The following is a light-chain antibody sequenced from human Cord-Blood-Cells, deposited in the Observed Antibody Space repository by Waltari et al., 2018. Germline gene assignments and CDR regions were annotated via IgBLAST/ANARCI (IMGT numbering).Light chain of an antibody. V-gene: IGLV2-23*01. CDR1: SSDVGSYNL. Sequence: QSALTQPASVSGSPGQSITIPCTGTSSDVGSYNLASWYQQHPGKAPKLMIYEGRKRPSGVSNRFSGSKSGNTASLTISGLQAEDEADYYCCSYAGSSTVFGGGTKLTVL. J-gene: IGLJ2*01. CDR2: EGR. CDR3: CSYAGSSTV.